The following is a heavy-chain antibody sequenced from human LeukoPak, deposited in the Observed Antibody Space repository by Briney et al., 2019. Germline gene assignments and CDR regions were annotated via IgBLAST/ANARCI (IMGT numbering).Heavy chain of an antibody. CDR2: ISSSSSHI. CDR3: AKGSSAGRPYYFDY. D-gene: IGHD3-10*01. V-gene: IGHV3-21*01. Sequence: GGSLRLSCAASGFTFSSYTMNWVRQAPGKGLEYVTSISSSSSHIYYADSVKGRFTISRDNTKSSLYLQMNSLRAEDMAVYYCAKGSSAGRPYYFDYWGQGTLVTVSS. CDR1: GFTFSSYT. J-gene: IGHJ4*02.